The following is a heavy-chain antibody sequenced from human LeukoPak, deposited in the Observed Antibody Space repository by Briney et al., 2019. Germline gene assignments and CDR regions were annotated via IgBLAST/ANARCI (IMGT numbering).Heavy chain of an antibody. CDR2: IKNKGDGGTT. V-gene: IGHV3-15*01. CDR3: TTSGTPFEY. J-gene: IGHJ4*02. CDR1: GFTFNKAW. D-gene: IGHD3-10*01. Sequence: GGSLRLSCAASGFTFNKAWMSWVRLAPGKGLEWVGRIKNKGDGGTTDYAAPVKGRSTVSRDDSKSTLYLQMNSLKTEDTAVYYCTTSGTPFEYWGQGTLVTVSS.